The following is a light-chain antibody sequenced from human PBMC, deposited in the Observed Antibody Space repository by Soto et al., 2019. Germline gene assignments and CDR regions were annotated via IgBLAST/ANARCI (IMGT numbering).Light chain of an antibody. Sequence: DIQMTQSPSSLSASLGNRVTITCRASQSISTYLNWYRQKPGKAPKILIYEASSLERGVPSRFSASGSGTEFTLTISSLQPDDSATYYCQQYEVYPWTFGRGTKVDIK. J-gene: IGKJ1*01. V-gene: IGKV1-5*01. CDR2: EAS. CDR3: QQYEVYPWT. CDR1: QSISTY.